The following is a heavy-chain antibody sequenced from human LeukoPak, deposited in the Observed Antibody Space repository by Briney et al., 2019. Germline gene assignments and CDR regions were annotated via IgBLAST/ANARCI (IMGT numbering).Heavy chain of an antibody. CDR2: INHSGST. D-gene: IGHD3-9*01. CDR1: GGSFSGYY. CDR3: ARVTISYGMDV. J-gene: IGHJ6*02. Sequence: SETLSLTCAVYGGSFSGYYWSWIRQPPGKGLEWIGEINHSGSTNYNPSLKSRVTISVDTSKNQFSLKLSPVTAADTAVYYCARVTISYGMDVWGQGTTVTVSS. V-gene: IGHV4-34*01.